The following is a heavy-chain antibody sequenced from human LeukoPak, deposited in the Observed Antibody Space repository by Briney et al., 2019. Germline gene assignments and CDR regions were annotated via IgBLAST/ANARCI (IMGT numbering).Heavy chain of an antibody. V-gene: IGHV3-7*01. CDR3: ATYKYGSGSLSYFFEY. CDR2: IKQDGSEK. CDR1: GFTFSSYW. D-gene: IGHD3-10*01. J-gene: IGHJ4*02. Sequence: GGSLRLSCAASGFTFSSYWMTWVRRAPGKGLEWVANIKQDGSEKYYVDSVKGRFTISRDNAKNSLYLQMNSLRAEDTAVYYCATYKYGSGSLSYFFEYWGQGTLVTVSS.